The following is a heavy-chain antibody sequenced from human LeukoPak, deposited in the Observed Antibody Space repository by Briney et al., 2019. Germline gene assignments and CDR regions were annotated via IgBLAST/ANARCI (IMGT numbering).Heavy chain of an antibody. CDR2: ISISGSTI. CDR3: ARYQNCSGGSCYSGWIGY. D-gene: IGHD2-15*01. V-gene: IGHV3-48*03. J-gene: IGHJ4*02. Sequence: GGSLRLSCAASGFTFSSYEMNWVRQAPGKGLERVSYISISGSTIYYADSVKGRFTISRDNAKNSLYLQMNSLRAEDTAVYYCARYQNCSGGSCYSGWIGYWGQGTLVTVSS. CDR1: GFTFSSYE.